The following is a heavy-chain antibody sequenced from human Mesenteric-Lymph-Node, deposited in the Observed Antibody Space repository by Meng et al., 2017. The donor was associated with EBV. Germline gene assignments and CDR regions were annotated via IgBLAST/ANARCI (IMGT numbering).Heavy chain of an antibody. D-gene: IGHD3-9*01. CDR1: GGSISSNNW. CDR2: IFHTGST. Sequence: QVQLLESGPGLVKPSGTRSLTCTVSGGSISSNNWWTWVRQPPGKGLEWIGEIFHTGSTNYNPSLKSRVTMSVDKSKNLFSLTLNSVIAADTAVYYCASHTTYPTTGYLFLQHWGQGTLVTVSS. J-gene: IGHJ1*01. V-gene: IGHV4-4*02. CDR3: ASHTTYPTTGYLFLQH.